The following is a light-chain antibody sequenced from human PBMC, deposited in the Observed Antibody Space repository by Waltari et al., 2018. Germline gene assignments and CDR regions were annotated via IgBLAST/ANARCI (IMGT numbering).Light chain of an antibody. CDR2: DVN. V-gene: IGLV2-14*03. CDR3: SAYTYSSPFAWA. J-gene: IGLJ3*02. CDR1: SSDIGASYF. Sequence: QSALTQPASVSGSPGQSITLSCTGTSSDIGASYFVSWYQQHPGKAPKLIIFDVNKRPSGISDRFSGSKSGNPASLTISRLQTGDEADYFCSAYTYSSPFAWAFGGGTKVTVL.